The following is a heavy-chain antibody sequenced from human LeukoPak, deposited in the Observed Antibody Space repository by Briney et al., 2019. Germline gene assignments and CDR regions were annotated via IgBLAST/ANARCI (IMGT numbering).Heavy chain of an antibody. D-gene: IGHD6-13*01. V-gene: IGHV4-59*01. J-gene: IGHJ6*02. CDR2: IYYSGNT. CDR3: ARLGRGSNWPTNGMDV. Sequence: SETLSLTCTVSGDSISSYYWSWIRQPPGKGLEWIGYIYYSGNTNYNPSLKSRVTISVDRSKNQFPLNLSSVPAADTAVYYCARLGRGSNWPTNGMDVWGQGTTVTVSS. CDR1: GDSISSYY.